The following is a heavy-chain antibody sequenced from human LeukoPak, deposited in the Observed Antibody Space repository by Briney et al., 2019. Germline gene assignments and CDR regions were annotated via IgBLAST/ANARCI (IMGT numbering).Heavy chain of an antibody. CDR1: GFIYSSYW. CDR2: IKQDGSEK. CDR3: ARVHRNSSGYCLDC. D-gene: IGHD3-10*01. J-gene: IGHJ4*02. V-gene: IGHV3-7*01. Sequence: PGGSLRLSCAASGFIYSSYWMTWVRQAPGEGLEWVANIKQDGSEKYDVDSVKGRFTISRDNAQNSLYLQMNSLRTEDMAVYYRARVHRNSSGYCLDCCGPGTLVNVSP.